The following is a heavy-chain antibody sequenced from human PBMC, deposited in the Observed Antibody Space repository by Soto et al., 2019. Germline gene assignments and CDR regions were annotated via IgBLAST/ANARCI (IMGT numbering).Heavy chain of an antibody. J-gene: IGHJ6*02. Sequence: SETLSLTCTVSGGSISSYYWSWIRQPPGKGLEWIGYIYYSGSTNYNPSLKSRVTISVDTSKNQFSLKLSSVTAADTAVYYCARDVWDTAMVNYYCYYGMDVWGQGTTVTVSS. D-gene: IGHD5-18*01. V-gene: IGHV4-59*01. CDR3: ARDVWDTAMVNYYCYYGMDV. CDR2: IYYSGST. CDR1: GGSISSYY.